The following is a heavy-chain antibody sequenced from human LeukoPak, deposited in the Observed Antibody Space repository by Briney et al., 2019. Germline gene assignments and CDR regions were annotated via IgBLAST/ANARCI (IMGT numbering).Heavy chain of an antibody. CDR1: GFSFSSYW. V-gene: IGHV3-74*01. CDR2: IKSDGVTT. Sequence: PEGSLRLSCAASGFSFSSYWMHWVRQAPGKGLVWVSRIKSDGVTTAYADSVKGRFTISRDNAKNTLYLQMNSLRAEDTAVYYCARSDWFDPWGQGTLVTVSS. D-gene: IGHD2-21*01. J-gene: IGHJ5*02. CDR3: ARSDWFDP.